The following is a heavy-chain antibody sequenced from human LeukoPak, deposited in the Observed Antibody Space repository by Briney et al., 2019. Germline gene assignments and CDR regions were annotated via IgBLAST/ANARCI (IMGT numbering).Heavy chain of an antibody. CDR1: EYSITSYW. Sequence: GESLNISCNGSEYSITSYWIGWVRQMPGKGLERMGIIYPGDSDTRYSPSFQGQVTISADKSISTAYLQWSSLKASDTAIYYCARQGYSSSYNWFDPWGQGTLVTVSS. J-gene: IGHJ5*02. CDR2: IYPGDSDT. D-gene: IGHD6-6*01. V-gene: IGHV5-51*01. CDR3: ARQGYSSSYNWFDP.